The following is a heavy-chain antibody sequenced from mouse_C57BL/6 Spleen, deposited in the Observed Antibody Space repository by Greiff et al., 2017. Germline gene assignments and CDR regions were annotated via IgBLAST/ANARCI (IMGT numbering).Heavy chain of an antibody. V-gene: IGHV1-4*01. CDR2: INPSSGYT. D-gene: IGHD1-1*01. J-gene: IGHJ3*01. CDR1: GYTFTSYT. CDR3: ARQGYYYGSSTWFAY. Sequence: VQLVESGAELARPGASVKMSCKASGYTFTSYTMHWVKQRPGQGLEWIGYINPSSGYTKYNQKFKDKATLTADKSSSTAYMQLSSLTSEDSAVYYCARQGYYYGSSTWFAYWGQGTLVTVSA.